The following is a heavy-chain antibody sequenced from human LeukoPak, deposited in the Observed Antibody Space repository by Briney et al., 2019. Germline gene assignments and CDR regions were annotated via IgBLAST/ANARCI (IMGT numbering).Heavy chain of an antibody. D-gene: IGHD3/OR15-3a*01. CDR1: GDSISGYY. J-gene: IGHJ4*02. Sequence: SETLSLTCSVSGDSISGYYWNWIRQPAGEGLEWIGRVYYSGIANYNLSLKSRVTMSVDTSKNQFSLKLSSVTAADTAVYYCARGTGYPPNFDYWGQGTLVTVSS. CDR2: VYYSGIA. V-gene: IGHV4-4*07. CDR3: ARGTGYPPNFDY.